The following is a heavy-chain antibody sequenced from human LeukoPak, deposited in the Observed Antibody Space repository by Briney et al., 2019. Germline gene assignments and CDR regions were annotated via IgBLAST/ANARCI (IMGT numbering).Heavy chain of an antibody. D-gene: IGHD3-10*01. Sequence: ASVKVSCKASGGTFSSYAISWARQAPGQGLEWMGWISAYNGNTNYAQKLQGRVTMTTDTSTSTAYMELRSLRSDDTAVYYCARGRAGANFDYWGQGTLVTVSS. CDR2: ISAYNGNT. J-gene: IGHJ4*02. CDR3: ARGRAGANFDY. V-gene: IGHV1-18*01. CDR1: GGTFSSYA.